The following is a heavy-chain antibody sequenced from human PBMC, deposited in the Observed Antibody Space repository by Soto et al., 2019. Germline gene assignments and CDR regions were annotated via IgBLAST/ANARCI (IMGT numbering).Heavy chain of an antibody. V-gene: IGHV1-18*01. Sequence: ASVKVSCKASGYTFTSYGISWVRQAPGQGLEWMGWISAYNGNTNYAQKLQGRVTMTTDTSTSTAYMELRSLRSDDTAVYYCARGLGSQWELLNWFDPWGQGTLVTVSS. CDR3: ARGLGSQWELLNWFDP. CDR1: GYTFTSYG. CDR2: ISAYNGNT. D-gene: IGHD1-26*01. J-gene: IGHJ5*02.